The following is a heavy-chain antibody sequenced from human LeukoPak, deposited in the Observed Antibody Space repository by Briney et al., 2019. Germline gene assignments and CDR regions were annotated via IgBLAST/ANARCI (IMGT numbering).Heavy chain of an antibody. CDR1: GGSISSYY. CDR3: ASLGYYYGMDV. CDR2: IYYSGST. Sequence: SETLSLTCTVSGGSISSYYWSWIRQPPGKGLEWIGYIYYSGSTNYNPSFKSRVTISVDTSKNQFSLKLSSVTAADTAVYYCASLGYYYGMDVWGQGTTVTVSS. J-gene: IGHJ6*02. V-gene: IGHV4-59*01.